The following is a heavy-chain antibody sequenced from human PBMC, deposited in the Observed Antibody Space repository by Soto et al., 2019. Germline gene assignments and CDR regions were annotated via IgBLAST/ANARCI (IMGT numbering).Heavy chain of an antibody. CDR2: IFPLTDIP. CDR3: ARGPLVVLYYFES. CDR1: GGTFRNYP. D-gene: IGHD3-16*01. J-gene: IGHJ4*02. V-gene: IGHV1-69*02. Sequence: QVQLVQSGTEVKKPGSSVKVSCKASGGTFRNYPINWVRQAPGQGLEWMGSIFPLTDIPDYAQNFQARLTISADKSTSTAYMELSSLTSDDSAMYFCARGPLVVLYYFESWGQGTLVTVSS.